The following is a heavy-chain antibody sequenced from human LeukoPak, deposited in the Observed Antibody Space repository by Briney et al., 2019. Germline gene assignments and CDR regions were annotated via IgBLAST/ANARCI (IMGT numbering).Heavy chain of an antibody. CDR1: GDSVSSTAYY. J-gene: IGHJ5*02. V-gene: IGHV4-61*02. CDR3: VRDRGLPTARGVPSWFDP. Sequence: SETLSLTCTVFGDSVSSTAYYWTWIRQPAGEAVEWIGRIDNTGSRSYSPSLKSRVAMSLDTSTNVFSLILTSVTAADTAVYYCVRDRGLPTARGVPSWFDPWGQGLLVTVSS. D-gene: IGHD3-10*01. CDR2: IDNTGSR.